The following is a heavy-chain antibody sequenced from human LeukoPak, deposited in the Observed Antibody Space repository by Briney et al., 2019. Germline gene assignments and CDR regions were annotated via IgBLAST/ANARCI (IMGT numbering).Heavy chain of an antibody. CDR2: IRSNSDGGTI. D-gene: IGHD3-22*01. Sequence: GGSLSLSCATSGFTFSNAWMNWVRQAPGKGLEWVGRIRSNSDGGTIDYAAPVKGRFTLSRDDSKTTLYLQMNSLQTEDTAVYYCATDFYDSTWGQGTLVTVSS. V-gene: IGHV3-15*07. J-gene: IGHJ5*02. CDR1: GFTFSNAW. CDR3: ATDFYDST.